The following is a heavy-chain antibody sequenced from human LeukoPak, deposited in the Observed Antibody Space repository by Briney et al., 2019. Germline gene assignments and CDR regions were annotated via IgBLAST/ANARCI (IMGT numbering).Heavy chain of an antibody. CDR1: GHTLSDLS. CDR3: VAEVIEVTMGDY. D-gene: IGHD4-11*01. CDR2: FDVEDGET. Sequence: GASVKVPCKVSGHTLSDLSIHWVRQSPGKGLKWMGGFDVEDGETIYAQEFEGRVIMAEDTATETAYMELRSLRSEDTAVYYCVAEVIEVTMGDYWGQGTLVTVSS. J-gene: IGHJ4*02. V-gene: IGHV1-24*01.